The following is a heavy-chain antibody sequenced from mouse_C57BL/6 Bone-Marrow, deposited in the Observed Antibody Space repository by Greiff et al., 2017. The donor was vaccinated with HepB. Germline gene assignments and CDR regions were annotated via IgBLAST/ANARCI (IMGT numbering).Heavy chain of an antibody. D-gene: IGHD3-2*02. V-gene: IGHV1-42*01. CDR3: ASKQLRLRAMDY. Sequence: VQLQQSGPELVKPGASVKISCKASGYSFTGYYMNWVKQSPEKSLEWIGEINPSTGGTTYNQKFKAKATLTVDKSSSTAYMQLKSLTSEDSAVYYCASKQLRLRAMDYCAQGTSATVSS. CDR1: GYSFTGYY. CDR2: INPSTGGT. J-gene: IGHJ4*01.